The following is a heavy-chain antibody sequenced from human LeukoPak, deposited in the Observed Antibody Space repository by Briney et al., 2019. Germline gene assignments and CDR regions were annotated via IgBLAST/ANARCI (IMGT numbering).Heavy chain of an antibody. V-gene: IGHV3-48*03. J-gene: IGHJ4*02. Sequence: PSGRSLRLSCAASGFTFRSYEMNWVRQPPGRGLEWVSYISSSGSTIYYADSVKGRFTISRDNAKNSLYLQMNSLRAEDTAVYYCARFIAAAGYFDYWGQGTLVTVSS. CDR1: GFTFRSYE. CDR3: ARFIAAAGYFDY. CDR2: ISSSGSTI. D-gene: IGHD6-13*01.